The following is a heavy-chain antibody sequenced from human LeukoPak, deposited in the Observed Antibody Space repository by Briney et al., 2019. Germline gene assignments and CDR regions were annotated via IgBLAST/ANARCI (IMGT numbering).Heavy chain of an antibody. CDR2: IIPIFGTA. CDR1: GGTFSSYA. V-gene: IGHV1-69*13. Sequence: SVKVSCKASGGTFSSYAVSWVRQAPGQGLEWMGGIIPIFGTANYAQKFQGRVTITADESTSTAYMELSSLRSEDTAVYYCARDSGAHSSLNYGMDVWGQGTTVTVSS. J-gene: IGHJ6*02. D-gene: IGHD1-26*01. CDR3: ARDSGAHSSLNYGMDV.